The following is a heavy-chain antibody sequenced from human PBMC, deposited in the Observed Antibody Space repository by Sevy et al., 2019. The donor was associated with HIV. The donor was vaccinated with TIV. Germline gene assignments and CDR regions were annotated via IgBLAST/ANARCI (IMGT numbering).Heavy chain of an antibody. CDR2: ISSSSNNI. Sequence: GGSLRLSCAASGFTFSSYNMNWVRQAPGKGLEWVSSISSSSNNIYYADSMKGRFTISRDNAKNSLYLQMNGLRAEDTAVYYCARVVAYCSGGSCFPGYYYGMDVWGQGTTVTVSS. V-gene: IGHV3-21*01. CDR1: GFTFSSYN. CDR3: ARVVAYCSGGSCFPGYYYGMDV. D-gene: IGHD2-15*01. J-gene: IGHJ6*02.